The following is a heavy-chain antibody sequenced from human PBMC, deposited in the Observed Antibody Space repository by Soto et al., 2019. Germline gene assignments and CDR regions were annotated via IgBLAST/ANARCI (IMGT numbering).Heavy chain of an antibody. CDR3: ASSRGYSGYDSQHYYYYGMDV. Sequence: GGSLRLSCAASGFTFSRSGMHWVRQAPGKGLEWVAVIWYDGSNKYYADSVKGRFTISRGNSKNTLYLQMNSLRAEDTAVYYCASSRGYSGYDSQHYYYYGMDVWGQGTTVTVSS. CDR1: GFTFSRSG. V-gene: IGHV3-33*01. J-gene: IGHJ6*02. D-gene: IGHD5-12*01. CDR2: IWYDGSNK.